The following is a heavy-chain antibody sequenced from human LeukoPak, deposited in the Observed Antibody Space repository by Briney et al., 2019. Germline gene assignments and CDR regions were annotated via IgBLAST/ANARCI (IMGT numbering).Heavy chain of an antibody. J-gene: IGHJ4*02. CDR1: GYTFTGYY. CDR3: ARGYCSSTSCGPDY. D-gene: IGHD2-2*01. Sequence: ASVKVSCKASGYTFTGYYMHWVRQAPRQGLEWMGWINPNSGGTNYAQKFQGRVTMTRDTSISTAYMELSRLRSDDTAVYYCARGYCSSTSCGPDYWGQGTLVTVSS. V-gene: IGHV1-2*02. CDR2: INPNSGGT.